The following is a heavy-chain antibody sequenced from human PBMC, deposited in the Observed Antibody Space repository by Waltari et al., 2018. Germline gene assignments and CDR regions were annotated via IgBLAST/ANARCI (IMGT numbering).Heavy chain of an antibody. CDR1: GDTFIGYY. CDR2: ITPNGGAT. CDR3: VRDGHKYDFDF. Sequence: QVQLVQSGADVKNPGASVRVSCKASGDTFIGYYTHWGRQAPGQGLEWMGRITPNGGATVYAQNLQGRVTMTRDTSISTAYMELSRLTSDDTAVYYCVRDGHKYDFDFWGQGTLVTVPS. J-gene: IGHJ4*02. V-gene: IGHV1-2*06. D-gene: IGHD2-2*01.